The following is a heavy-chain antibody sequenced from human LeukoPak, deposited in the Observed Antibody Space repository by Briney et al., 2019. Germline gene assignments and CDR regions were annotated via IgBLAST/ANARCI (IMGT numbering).Heavy chain of an antibody. CDR1: GFTFSGSA. J-gene: IGHJ4*02. CDR2: IRSKANSYAT. Sequence: GGSLRLSCAASGFTFSGSAMHWVRQASGKGLEWVGRIRSKANSYATVYAASVKGRFTISRDDSKNTAYLQMTSLKTEDTAVYYCTSPAFNWGPPGYWGQGTLVTVSS. V-gene: IGHV3-73*01. CDR3: TSPAFNWGPPGY. D-gene: IGHD7-27*01.